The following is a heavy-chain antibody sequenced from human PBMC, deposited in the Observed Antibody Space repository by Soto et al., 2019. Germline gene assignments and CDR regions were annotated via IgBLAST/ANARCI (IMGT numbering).Heavy chain of an antibody. CDR3: ARPTYPYSSSWYKLGPMFDY. J-gene: IGHJ4*02. Sequence: GASVKVSCKASGYTFTSYAMHWVRQAPGQRLEWMGWINAGNGNTKYSQKFQGRVTITRDTSASTACMELSSLRSEDTAVYYCARPTYPYSSSWYKLGPMFDYWGQGTLVTVSS. CDR2: INAGNGNT. CDR1: GYTFTSYA. D-gene: IGHD6-13*01. V-gene: IGHV1-3*01.